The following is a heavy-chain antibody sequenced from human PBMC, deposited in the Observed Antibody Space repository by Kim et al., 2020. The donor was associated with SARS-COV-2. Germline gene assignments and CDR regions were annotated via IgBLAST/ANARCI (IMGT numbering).Heavy chain of an antibody. CDR1: GFTFSSYS. J-gene: IGHJ4*02. V-gene: IGHV3-21*01. CDR2: ISSSSSYI. D-gene: IGHD2-15*01. CDR3: ARVPIVVVVAATGELDY. Sequence: GGSLRLSCAASGFTFSSYSMNWVRQAPGKGLEWVSSISSSSSYIYYADSVKGRFTISRDNAKNSLYLQMNSLRAEETAVYYCARVPIVVVVAATGELDYWGQGTLVTVSS.